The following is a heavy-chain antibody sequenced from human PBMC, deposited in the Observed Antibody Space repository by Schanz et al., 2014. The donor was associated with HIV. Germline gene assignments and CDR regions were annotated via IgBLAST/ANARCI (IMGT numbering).Heavy chain of an antibody. CDR3: ARETVNYYYDMDV. CDR2: INNDGSST. CDR1: GFSLRDYY. J-gene: IGHJ6*02. Sequence: VQLVESGGGLVKPGGSLRLSCAASGFSLRDYYMSWIRQAPGKGLVWVSRINNDGSSTSYADSVKGRFTISRDNAKNTLYLQMNSLRVEDTAVYYCARETVNYYYDMDVWGQGTTVTVSS. V-gene: IGHV3-74*01. D-gene: IGHD4-4*01.